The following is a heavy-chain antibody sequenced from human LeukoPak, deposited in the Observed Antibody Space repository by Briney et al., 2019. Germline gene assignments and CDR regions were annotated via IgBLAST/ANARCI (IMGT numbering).Heavy chain of an antibody. CDR1: GYTFTSYD. D-gene: IGHD3-10*01. Sequence: ASVKVSCKASGYTFTSYDINWVRQATGQGLEWMGWMNPNSGNTGYAQKFQGRVTMTEDTSTDTAYMELSSLRSGDTAVYYCASTRIPMLRGPFDPWGQGTLVTVSS. CDR2: MNPNSGNT. J-gene: IGHJ5*02. V-gene: IGHV1-8*02. CDR3: ASTRIPMLRGPFDP.